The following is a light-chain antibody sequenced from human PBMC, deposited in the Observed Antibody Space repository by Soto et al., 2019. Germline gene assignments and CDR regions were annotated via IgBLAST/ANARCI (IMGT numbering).Light chain of an antibody. V-gene: IGKV3-11*01. CDR3: HQRSNWPST. Sequence: EIVLTQSPATLSLSPGERATLSCRASQSVSWYLAWYQQKPGQAPRLLIYDASNRATGIPARFSGSGSGTDFTLTNTSVEPEDFAVYYCHQRSNWPSTFGGGTKVEIK. CDR2: DAS. CDR1: QSVSWY. J-gene: IGKJ4*01.